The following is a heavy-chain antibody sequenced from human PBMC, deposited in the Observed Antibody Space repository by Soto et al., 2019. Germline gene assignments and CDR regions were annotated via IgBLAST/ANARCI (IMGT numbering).Heavy chain of an antibody. CDR1: GFTFSSYG. CDR3: AKDLKLRIVATIKPYYYYGMDV. V-gene: IGHV3-30*18. CDR2: ISYDGSNK. D-gene: IGHD5-12*01. Sequence: GGSLRLSCAASGFTFSSYGMHWVRQAPGKGLEWVAVISYDGSNKYYADSVKGRFTISRDNSKNTLYLQMNSLRAEDTAVYYCAKDLKLRIVATIKPYYYYGMDVWGQGTTVTVSS. J-gene: IGHJ6*02.